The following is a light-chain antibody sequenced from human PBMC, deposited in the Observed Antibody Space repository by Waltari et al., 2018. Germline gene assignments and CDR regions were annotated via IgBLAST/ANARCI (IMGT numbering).Light chain of an antibody. V-gene: IGKV1-16*02. CDR1: QGVTNS. Sequence: CLASQGVTNSLAWLQQKPGKAPKSLIYGSSSLQSGVPSKFSGSGSGTEFTLTINSLQPEDFATYYCLQYNSYPRTFGQGTKVEIK. CDR2: GSS. J-gene: IGKJ1*01. CDR3: LQYNSYPRT.